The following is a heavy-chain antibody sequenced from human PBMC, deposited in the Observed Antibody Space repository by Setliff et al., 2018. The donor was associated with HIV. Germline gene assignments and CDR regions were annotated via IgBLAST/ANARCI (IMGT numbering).Heavy chain of an antibody. D-gene: IGHD3-10*01. Sequence: PSETLSLTCTVSGGSISSYYWSWIRQPPGKGLEWIGYIYTSGSINYNPSLKSRVTISVDTSKHQFSLKLSSVTAADTAVYYCATSAESGFGIHWGVFNIWGQGTRVTVSS. J-gene: IGHJ3*02. V-gene: IGHV4-4*09. CDR2: IYTSGSI. CDR3: ATSAESGFGIHWGVFNI. CDR1: GGSISSYY.